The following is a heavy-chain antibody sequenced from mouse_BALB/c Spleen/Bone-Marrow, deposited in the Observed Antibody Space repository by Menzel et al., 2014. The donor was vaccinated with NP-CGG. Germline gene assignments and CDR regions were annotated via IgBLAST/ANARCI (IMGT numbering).Heavy chain of an antibody. CDR2: INSNGGST. V-gene: IGHV5-6-3*01. CDR3: ARVWYFDY. CDR1: GFTFSSYG. J-gene: IGHJ2*03. Sequence: EVHLVESGGGLVQPGGSLKLSCAASGFTFSSYGMSWVRQTPDKRLELVATINSNGGSTYYPDSVKGRFTISRDNAKSTLYLQMSSLKSEDTAMYYCARVWYFDYWGQGTSLTVSS.